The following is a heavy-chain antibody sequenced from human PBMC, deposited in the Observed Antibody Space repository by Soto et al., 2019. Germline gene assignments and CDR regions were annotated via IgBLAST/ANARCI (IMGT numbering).Heavy chain of an antibody. V-gene: IGHV4-34*01. CDR3: ARQRPATATRFDY. J-gene: IGHJ4*02. CDR2: INHSGST. CDR1: GGSFSGYY. Sequence: SGTLSLTCAVYGGSFSGYYWGWIRQPAGKGLEWIGEINHSGSTNYNPSLKIRVTISVDTSKNQFALKLSSVTAADTAVYYCARQRPATATRFDYWGQGTLVNVSS. D-gene: IGHD2-15*01.